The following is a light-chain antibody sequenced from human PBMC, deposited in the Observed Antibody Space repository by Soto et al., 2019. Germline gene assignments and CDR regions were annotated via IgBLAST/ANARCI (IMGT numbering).Light chain of an antibody. J-gene: IGLJ1*01. CDR3: CSYTSSSTFV. CDR1: SSDAGGYNY. CDR2: DVS. Sequence: QSVLNQPASVSGSPGQSITISCTGTSSDAGGYNYVSWYQQHPGKAPKLMIYDVSNRPSGVSNRFSGSESGNTASLTISGLQAEDEADYYCCSYTSSSTFVFGSGTKVTVL. V-gene: IGLV2-14*01.